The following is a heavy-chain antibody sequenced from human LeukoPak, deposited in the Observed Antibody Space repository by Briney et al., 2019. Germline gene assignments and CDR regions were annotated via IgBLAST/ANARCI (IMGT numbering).Heavy chain of an antibody. V-gene: IGHV1-2*04. D-gene: IGHD3-22*01. CDR1: GYTFTGYY. J-gene: IGHJ3*02. CDR3: ASSRRYYYDSSGGGDAFDI. Sequence: ASVKVSCKASGYTFTGYYMHWVRQAPGQGLEWMGWINPNSGGTNYAQKFQGWVTMTRDTSISTAYKELSRLRSDDTAVYYCASSRRYYYDSSGGGDAFDIWGQGTMVTVSS. CDR2: INPNSGGT.